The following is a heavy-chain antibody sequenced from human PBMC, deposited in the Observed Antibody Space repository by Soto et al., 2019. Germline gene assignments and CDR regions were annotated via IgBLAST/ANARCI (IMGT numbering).Heavy chain of an antibody. J-gene: IGHJ4*02. CDR1: GFTFSSYG. CDR2: IWYDGSNK. D-gene: IGHD1-20*01. CDR3: ARGRYNWILDY. Sequence: QVQLVESGGGVVQPGRSLRLSCAASGFTFSSYGMHWIRQAPGKGLEWVAVIWYDGSNKYYADSVKGRFTISRDNSKNTLYLQMNSLRAEDTAVYYCARGRYNWILDYWVQGTLVTVSS. V-gene: IGHV3-33*01.